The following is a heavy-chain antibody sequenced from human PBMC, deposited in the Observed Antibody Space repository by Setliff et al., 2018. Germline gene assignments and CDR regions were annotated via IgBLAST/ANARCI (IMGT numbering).Heavy chain of an antibody. CDR2: INNDGSST. CDR1: GFTFSSHW. D-gene: IGHD2-15*01. J-gene: IGHJ4*02. CDR3: AKRGPYCSGGTCHYYFDY. V-gene: IGHV3-74*01. Sequence: GGSLRLSCAAAGFTFSSHWMHWVRQAPGKRLMWVSRINNDGSSTTYEDSVKGRFTISRDNAKNTVYLEMNSLRAEDTAVYYCAKRGPYCSGGTCHYYFDYWGQGTLVTVSS.